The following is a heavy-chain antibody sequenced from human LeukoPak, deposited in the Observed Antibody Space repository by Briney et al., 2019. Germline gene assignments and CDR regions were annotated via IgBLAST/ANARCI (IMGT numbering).Heavy chain of an antibody. J-gene: IGHJ4*02. CDR2: IKTGAGDM. D-gene: IGHD1-26*01. CDR3: AKVTLGVSWDMHFDS. V-gene: IGHV3-23*01. Sequence: PGGSLRLSCAASGCTFSTYFMSWLRQPPGKGLEWFSAIKTGAGDMSYPDSVKGRFTISRDNSRHTLYLQMNSLRAEDTAVYYCAKVTLGVSWDMHFDSWGQGTLVTASS. CDR1: GCTFSTYF.